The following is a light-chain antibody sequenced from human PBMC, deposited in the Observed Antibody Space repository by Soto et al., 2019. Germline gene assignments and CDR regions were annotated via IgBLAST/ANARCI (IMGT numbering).Light chain of an antibody. Sequence: QSVLTQPPSASGTPGQRVTISCSGSSSNIGSNPVNWYQQLPGTTPKLLIYSNNQRPSGVPDRFPGSKSGTSASLAISGLQSGVEADYYCAAWDDSLDAYVFGTGPKVTVL. V-gene: IGLV1-44*01. J-gene: IGLJ1*01. CDR1: SSNIGSNP. CDR2: SNN. CDR3: AAWDDSLDAYV.